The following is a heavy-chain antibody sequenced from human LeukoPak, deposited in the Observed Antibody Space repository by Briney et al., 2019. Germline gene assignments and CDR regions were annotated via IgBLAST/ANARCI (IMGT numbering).Heavy chain of an antibody. D-gene: IGHD3-10*01. V-gene: IGHV3-23*01. CDR2: ISDSGGST. CDR1: GFTVSNNY. Sequence: GGSLRLSCAASGFTVSNNYMSWVRQAPGKGLEWVAGISDSGGSTNYADSVKGRFTVSRDNPKNTLYLQMNSLRAEDTAVYFCAKRGIVIRAVIIVGFHKEAYYFDYWGQGALVTVSS. CDR3: AKRGIVIRAVIIVGFHKEAYYFDY. J-gene: IGHJ4*02.